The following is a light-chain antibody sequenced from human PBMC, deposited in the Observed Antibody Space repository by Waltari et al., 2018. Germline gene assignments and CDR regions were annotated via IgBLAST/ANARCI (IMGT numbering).Light chain of an antibody. CDR3: CSNVGTSAF. Sequence: QAGPTQPPPVSGSPGQPLTTPCPGTRHNVGINNLVSWNQQHPGKPPKLIIYEGSKRPSGVSNRFSGSKSDNTASLTLSGLQPDDEADYYCCSNVGTSAFFGGGTKLTVL. V-gene: IGLV2-23*03. CDR1: RHNVGINNL. J-gene: IGLJ2*01. CDR2: EGS.